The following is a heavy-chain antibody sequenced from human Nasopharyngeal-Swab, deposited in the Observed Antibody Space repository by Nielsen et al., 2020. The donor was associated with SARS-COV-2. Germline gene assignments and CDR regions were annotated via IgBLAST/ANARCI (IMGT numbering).Heavy chain of an antibody. CDR1: GFTFSSYW. CDR3: AKDHRGRYRSITIFPEGYYYMDV. D-gene: IGHD3-9*01. CDR2: ISGSGGST. V-gene: IGHV3-23*01. Sequence: GESLKISCAASGFTFSSYWMHWVRQAPGKGLEWVSAISGSGGSTYYADSMKGRFTISRDNSKNTLYLQMNSLRAEDTAVYYCAKDHRGRYRSITIFPEGYYYMDVWGKGTTVTVSS. J-gene: IGHJ6*03.